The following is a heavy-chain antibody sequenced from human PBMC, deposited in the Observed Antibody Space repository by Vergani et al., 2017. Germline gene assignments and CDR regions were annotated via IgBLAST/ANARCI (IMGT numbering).Heavy chain of an antibody. V-gene: IGHV1-18*01. J-gene: IGHJ6*02. Sequence: QVQLVQSGAEVKKPGASVKVSCKASGYTFTSYGISWVRQAPGQGLEWMGWISAYNGNTNYAQKLQGRVTMTTDTSTSTAYMELRSLRSDDTAVYYCAITHGNSSGWYLWADYYYGMDVWGQGTTVTVSS. CDR1: GYTFTSYG. CDR3: AITHGNSSGWYLWADYYYGMDV. CDR2: ISAYNGNT. D-gene: IGHD6-19*01.